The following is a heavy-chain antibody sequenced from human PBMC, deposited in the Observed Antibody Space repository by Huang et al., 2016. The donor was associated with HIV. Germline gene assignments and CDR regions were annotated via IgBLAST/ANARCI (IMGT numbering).Heavy chain of an antibody. D-gene: IGHD3-3*01. Sequence: QMQLQQRGAGLLKPSETLSLTCGVSGGSFTGNYLTWIRPAPGKGLEWIGDVNDSGATNYTPSLNVLVTISLDKSSRVLSLILRSVTAADTAVYYCARQWTILEWLLGLDVWGQGTTVIVSS. CDR2: VNDSGAT. CDR1: GGSFTGNY. J-gene: IGHJ6*02. V-gene: IGHV4-34*02. CDR3: ARQWTILEWLLGLDV.